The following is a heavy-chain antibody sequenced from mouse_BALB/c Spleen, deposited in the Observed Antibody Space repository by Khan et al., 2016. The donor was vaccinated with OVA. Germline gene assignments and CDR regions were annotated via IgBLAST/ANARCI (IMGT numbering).Heavy chain of an antibody. CDR1: GYSITSGYA. CDR3: ARGNYYGYYFDY. Sequence: VQLQQSGLGLVKPSQSLSLTCTVTGYSITSGYAWNWIRQFPGNKLEWMGYISYSGVTSYTPSLKSRISITRDTSKNQFFLQLNSVTTEDTATYYCARGNYYGYYFDYWGQGTTLTVSS. D-gene: IGHD1-1*01. J-gene: IGHJ2*01. V-gene: IGHV3-2*02. CDR2: ISYSGVT.